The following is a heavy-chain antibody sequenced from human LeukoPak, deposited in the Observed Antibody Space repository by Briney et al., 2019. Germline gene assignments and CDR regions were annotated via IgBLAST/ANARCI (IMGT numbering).Heavy chain of an antibody. J-gene: IGHJ4*02. CDR3: ARRSYGTDYFDY. Sequence: SETLSLTCTVSGGSISSGGYYWSWIRQPPGKGLECIGYIHYSGSTNYNPSLKSRVTISVDTSKNQFSLKLSSVTAADTAVYYCARRSYGTDYFDYWGQGTLVTVSS. V-gene: IGHV4-61*08. D-gene: IGHD5-18*01. CDR2: IHYSGST. CDR1: GGSISSGGYY.